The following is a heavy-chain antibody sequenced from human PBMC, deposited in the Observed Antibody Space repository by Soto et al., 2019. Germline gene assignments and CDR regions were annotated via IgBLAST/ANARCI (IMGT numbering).Heavy chain of an antibody. CDR1: GFTFSDYY. CDR3: ARRITILSSWFDP. J-gene: IGHJ5*02. V-gene: IGHV3-11*01. CDR2: ISSSGSTI. Sequence: GGSLRLSCAASGFTFSDYYMSWIRQAPGKGLEWVSYISSSGSTIYYADSVKGRFTISRDNAKNSLYLQMNSLRAEDTAVDYCARRITILSSWFDPWGQGTLVTVSS. D-gene: IGHD3-3*01.